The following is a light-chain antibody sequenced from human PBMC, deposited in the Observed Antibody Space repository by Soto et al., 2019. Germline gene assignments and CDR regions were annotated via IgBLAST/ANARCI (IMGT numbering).Light chain of an antibody. CDR3: CSYAGSDNVV. CDR2: EVT. CDR1: SSDVGGSNL. Sequence: QSVLTQPASVSGSPGQSITISCTGTSSDVGGSNLVSWYQQHPGKAPKFMIYEVTKRPSGVSNRFSGSKSGNTASLTISGLQAEDEADYFCCSYAGSDNVVFGGGTQLTVL. J-gene: IGLJ2*01. V-gene: IGLV2-23*02.